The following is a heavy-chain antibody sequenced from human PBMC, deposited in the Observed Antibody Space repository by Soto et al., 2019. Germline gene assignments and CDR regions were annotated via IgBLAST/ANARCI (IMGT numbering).Heavy chain of an antibody. J-gene: IGHJ1*01. CDR3: ASPYCSGGSGDLTEDLQH. CDR2: IAYDASKK. V-gene: IGHV3-30*03. CDR1: GFSFSYYA. Sequence: QVQLVESGGGVVQPGRSLRLSCAASGFSFSYYAMHWVRQAPGKGLEWVAVIAYDASKKYYADSVKGRFTISRDNSKNTQYLKMNSLRDEDTAVYYCASPYCSGGSGDLTEDLQHWGQGNVVNVPS. D-gene: IGHD2-15*01.